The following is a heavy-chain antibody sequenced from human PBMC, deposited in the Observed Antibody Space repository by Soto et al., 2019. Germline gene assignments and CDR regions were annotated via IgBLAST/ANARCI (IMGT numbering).Heavy chain of an antibody. CDR1: GFTFSVYP. CDR2: ISFDGSKI. CDR3: ANLLNVAVAGTPHYFGVDV. V-gene: IGHV3-30-3*01. J-gene: IGHJ6*02. Sequence: QAQLVESGGGVVQPGRSLRLSCASSGFTFSVYPMNWVRQAPDKGLEWVAFISFDGSKIFYAGSVKGRFTLSRDNFKNTVYLRMNILRPGDAAVYHCANLLNVAVAGTPHYFGVDVWVQGATVTVS. D-gene: IGHD6-13*01.